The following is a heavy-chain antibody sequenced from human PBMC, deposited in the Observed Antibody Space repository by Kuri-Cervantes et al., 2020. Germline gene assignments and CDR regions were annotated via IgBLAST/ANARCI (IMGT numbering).Heavy chain of an antibody. D-gene: IGHD3-3*01. Sequence: GSLRLSCAASGFTFSSYWMSWVRQAPGKGLEWVANIKQDGSEKYYVDSVKGRFTISRDNAKNSLYLQMNSLRAEDTAVYYCARDIFGTYYYGMDVWGQGTTVTVSS. J-gene: IGHJ6*02. CDR2: IKQDGSEK. V-gene: IGHV3-7*01. CDR1: GFTFSSYW. CDR3: ARDIFGTYYYGMDV.